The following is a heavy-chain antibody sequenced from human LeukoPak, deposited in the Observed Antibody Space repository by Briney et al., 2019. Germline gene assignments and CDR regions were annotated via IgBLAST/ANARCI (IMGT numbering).Heavy chain of an antibody. CDR3: ARDLYSYFDY. J-gene: IGHJ4*02. Sequence: SETLSLTCTVSAYSISSGHFWGWIRQSPGTGLEWIGSIYHGGSTHDNPSLKSRVTTSVDTSKNQFSLKLSSVTAADTAVYYCARDLYSYFDYWGQGTLVTVSS. CDR2: IYHGGST. CDR1: AYSISSGHF. V-gene: IGHV4-38-2*02. D-gene: IGHD2-21*01.